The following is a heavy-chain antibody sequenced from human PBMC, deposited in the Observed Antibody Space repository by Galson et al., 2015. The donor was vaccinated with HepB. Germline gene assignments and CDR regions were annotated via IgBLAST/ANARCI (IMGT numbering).Heavy chain of an antibody. Sequence: PALVKPTQTLTLTCTFSGFSLTTSGMGVAWIRQPPGKALEWLALIYWDGEDRYRTSLKSRLTIAKDTPNNQVVLTMTNMDPVDTATYYCARNKGGSGWYEDYYGMDVWGQGTTVTVSS. CDR3: ARNKGGSGWYEDYYGMDV. D-gene: IGHD6-19*01. CDR2: IYWDGED. J-gene: IGHJ6*02. CDR1: GFSLTTSGMG. V-gene: IGHV2-5*02.